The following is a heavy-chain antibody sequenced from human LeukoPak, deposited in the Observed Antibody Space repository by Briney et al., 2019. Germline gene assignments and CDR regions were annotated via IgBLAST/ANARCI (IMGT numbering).Heavy chain of an antibody. CDR3: ARVPGTGYYDY. CDR1: GYTFISYY. CDR2: INPSGGST. D-gene: IGHD3/OR15-3a*01. J-gene: IGHJ4*02. V-gene: IGHV1-46*01. Sequence: GASVKVSCKASGYTFISYYIHWVRQAPGQGLEGMGIINPSGGSTSYAQKFQGRVTMTRDTSTSTVYMELSSLRSEDTAVYYCARVPGTGYYDYWGQGTLVTVSS.